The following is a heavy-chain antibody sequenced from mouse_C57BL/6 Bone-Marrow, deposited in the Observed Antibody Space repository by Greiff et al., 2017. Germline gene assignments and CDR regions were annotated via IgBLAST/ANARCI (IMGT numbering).Heavy chain of an antibody. D-gene: IGHD2-12*01. V-gene: IGHV1-81*01. CDR2: IYPRSGNT. Sequence: QVQLQQSGAELARPGASVKLSCTASGYTFTSYGISWVKQRTGQGLEWIGEIYPRSGNTYYNEKFKGKATLAADKSSSTAYMELRSLAAEDSAVYFRARSGYSGYFDYRGQGTTLTGSS. CDR3: ARSGYSGYFDY. CDR1: GYTFTSYG. J-gene: IGHJ2*01.